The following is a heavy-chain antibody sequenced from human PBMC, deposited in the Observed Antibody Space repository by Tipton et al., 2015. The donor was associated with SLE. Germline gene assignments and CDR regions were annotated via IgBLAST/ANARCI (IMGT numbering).Heavy chain of an antibody. J-gene: IGHJ4*02. CDR3: ARDSQGTVSDSGYFDY. CDR2: IAYDGGMK. D-gene: IGHD4-17*01. V-gene: IGHV3-30-3*01. CDR1: GFNFSSHA. Sequence: RSLRLSCAAAGFNFSSHAFHWVRQAPGKRLEWMAAIAYDGGMKFYAHSLKDRITISRDNSKNTLYLQVNGLRPDDTAVYFCARDSQGTVSDSGYFDYWGQGTLVTVSS.